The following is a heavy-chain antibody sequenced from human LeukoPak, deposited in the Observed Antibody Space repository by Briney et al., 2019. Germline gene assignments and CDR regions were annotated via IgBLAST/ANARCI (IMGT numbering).Heavy chain of an antibody. CDR1: GFTFSRYW. Sequence: GGSLRLSCAASGFTFSRYWMNWVRQAPGKGLEWVSYISSSSSTIYYADSVKGRFTISRDNAKNSLYLQMNSLRAEDTAVYYCARPYSSSPYWFDPWGQGTLVTVSS. CDR3: ARPYSSSPYWFDP. V-gene: IGHV3-48*01. D-gene: IGHD6-13*01. CDR2: ISSSSSTI. J-gene: IGHJ5*02.